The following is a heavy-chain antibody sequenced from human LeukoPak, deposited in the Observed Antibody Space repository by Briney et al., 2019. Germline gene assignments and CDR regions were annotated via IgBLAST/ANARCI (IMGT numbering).Heavy chain of an antibody. D-gene: IGHD2-2*02. Sequence: PSETLSLTCTVSGGSISSSSYYWGWIRQPPGKGLEWIVSIYYSGSTYYNPSLKSRVTISVDTSKNQFSLKLSSVTAADTAVYYCAREYEAPAAIGVVAFDIWGQGTMVTVSS. CDR3: AREYEAPAAIGVVAFDI. V-gene: IGHV4-39*07. J-gene: IGHJ3*02. CDR1: GGSISSSSYY. CDR2: IYYSGST.